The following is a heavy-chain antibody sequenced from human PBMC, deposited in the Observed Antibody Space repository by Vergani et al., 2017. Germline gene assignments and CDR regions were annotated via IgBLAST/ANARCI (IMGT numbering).Heavy chain of an antibody. J-gene: IGHJ4*02. V-gene: IGHV4-34*02. CDR3: AVRPRVNLVGGEIVTKRTFDY. CDR2: INKDGRT. CDR1: GESFSSFY. D-gene: IGHD3-10*01. Sequence: QVQLQQWGAGVVKPSGTLSLTCAVFGESFSSFYWSWIRQPPGKGLEWIGEINKDGRTNYNPSLESRVTVSRDTAKNQFYLNLMSVTAADTAMYYCAVRPRVNLVGGEIVTKRTFDYWRQGSLVTVSS.